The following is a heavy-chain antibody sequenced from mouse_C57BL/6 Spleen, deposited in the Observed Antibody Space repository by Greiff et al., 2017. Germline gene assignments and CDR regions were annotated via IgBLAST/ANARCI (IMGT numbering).Heavy chain of an antibody. J-gene: IGHJ4*01. V-gene: IGHV10-1*01. CDR3: VGLYYYGRGLYAMDY. CDR1: GFSFNTYA. Sequence: EVQVVESGGGLVQPKGSLKLSCAASGFSFNTYAMNWVRQAPGKGLEWVARIRRKSNNYATYYADSVKDRFTISRDDSESMLYLQMNNLKTEDTAMYYCVGLYYYGRGLYAMDYWGQGTSVTVSS. CDR2: IRRKSNNYAT. D-gene: IGHD1-1*01.